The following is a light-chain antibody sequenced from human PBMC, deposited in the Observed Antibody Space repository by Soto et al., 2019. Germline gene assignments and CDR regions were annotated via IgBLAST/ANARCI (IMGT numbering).Light chain of an antibody. V-gene: IGLV2-23*01. CDR2: EGS. J-gene: IGLJ2*01. CDR1: SSDVGSYNL. Sequence: QSALTQPASVSGSPGQSITISCTGTSSDVGSYNLVSWYQQHPGKAPKLMIYEGSKRPSGVSNRFSGSKSGKTASLTISGFQAEYAAYDYFCSYAGSSTVVFGRGTKLTVL. CDR3: CSYAGSSTVV.